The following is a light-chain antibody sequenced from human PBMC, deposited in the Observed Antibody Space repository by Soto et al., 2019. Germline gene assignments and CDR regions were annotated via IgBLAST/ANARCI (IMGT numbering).Light chain of an antibody. CDR2: GAS. V-gene: IGKV3-15*01. Sequence: EIGMTQSPATLSVTPGERATISCRASQSVSSNLAWYQQKPGQAPSLLIYGASTRATGTPARFSGSGSGTEFTLTISSLQSEDFAVYYCQQYIRWPLTFGGGTKVDIK. CDR1: QSVSSN. CDR3: QQYIRWPLT. J-gene: IGKJ4*01.